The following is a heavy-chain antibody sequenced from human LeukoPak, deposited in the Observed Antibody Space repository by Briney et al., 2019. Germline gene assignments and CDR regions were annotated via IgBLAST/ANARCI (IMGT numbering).Heavy chain of an antibody. Sequence: GGSLRLSCAASGFTFNMYGMHWVRQAPGKGLEWVAIVSFDGGNIYYADSVKGRFTISRDNSKNTVSLHMTSLTSDDTAVYYCVKDRKYYFEHWGQGTLVTVSS. CDR3: VKDRKYYFEH. CDR1: GFTFNMYG. V-gene: IGHV3-30*18. CDR2: VSFDGGNI. J-gene: IGHJ4*02.